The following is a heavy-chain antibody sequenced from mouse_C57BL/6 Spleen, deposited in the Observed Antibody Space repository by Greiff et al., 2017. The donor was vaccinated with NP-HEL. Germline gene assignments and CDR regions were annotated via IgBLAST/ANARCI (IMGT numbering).Heavy chain of an antibody. D-gene: IGHD1-1*01. CDR1: GYTFTDYE. V-gene: IGHV1-15*01. J-gene: IGHJ2*01. Sequence: QVHVKQSGAELVRPGASVTLSCKASGYTFTDYEMHWVKQTPVHGLEWIGAIDPETGGTAYNQKFKGKAILTADKSSSTAYMELRSLTSEDSAVYYCTDYYGKALDYWGQGTTLTVSS. CDR3: TDYYGKALDY. CDR2: IDPETGGT.